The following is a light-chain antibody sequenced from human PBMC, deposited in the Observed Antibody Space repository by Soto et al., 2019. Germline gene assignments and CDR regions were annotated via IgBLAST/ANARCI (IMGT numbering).Light chain of an antibody. CDR3: QQYNNWGT. J-gene: IGKJ1*01. CDR2: GAS. Sequence: EIVMTQSPATLSVSPGERATLSCTASQSVSSNLAWYQQKPGQAPRLLIYGASTRATGIPARFRGSGSGTEFTLTISSLQSEDFAVYYCQQYNNWGTFGQGTKVEI. V-gene: IGKV3-15*01. CDR1: QSVSSN.